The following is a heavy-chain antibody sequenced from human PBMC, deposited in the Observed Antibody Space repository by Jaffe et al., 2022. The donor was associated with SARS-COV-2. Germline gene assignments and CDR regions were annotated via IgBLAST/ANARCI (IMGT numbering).Heavy chain of an antibody. J-gene: IGHJ4*02. Sequence: QVQLVESGGGVVQPGRSLRLSCAASGFTFSSYGMHWVRQAPGKGLEWVAVISYDGSNKYYADSVKGRFTISRDNSKNTLYLQMNSLRAEDTAVYYCAKGAYDYVWGSPTAPHWGQGTLVTVSS. CDR2: ISYDGSNK. CDR3: AKGAYDYVWGSPTAPH. V-gene: IGHV3-30*18. D-gene: IGHD3-16*01. CDR1: GFTFSSYG.